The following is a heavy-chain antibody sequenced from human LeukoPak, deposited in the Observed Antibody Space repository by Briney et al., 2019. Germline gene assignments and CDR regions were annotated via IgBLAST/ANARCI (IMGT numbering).Heavy chain of an antibody. V-gene: IGHV4-39*01. CDR3: ERHLFVVS. J-gene: IGHJ5*02. D-gene: IGHD2-21*01. CDR1: GGSVSSSTYY. Sequence: SETLSLTCTVSGGSVSSSTYYWGWIRQPPGKGLEWIGSFYYGSTSYNASLKGRVTISADTSENTLSLSLSSVTAADTGVYYCERHLFVVSWGQGTLVTVSS. CDR2: FYYGST.